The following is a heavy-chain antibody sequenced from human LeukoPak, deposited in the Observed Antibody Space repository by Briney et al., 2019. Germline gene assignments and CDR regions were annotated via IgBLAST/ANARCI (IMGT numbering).Heavy chain of an antibody. CDR3: ANSNSGYDPFYFDY. V-gene: IGHV3-30*18. J-gene: IGHJ4*02. CDR1: GFIFSSYG. Sequence: GGSLRLSCAASGFIFSSYGMHWVRQAPGKGLEWAAVISYDGSNKYYADSVKGRFTISRDNSKNTLYLQMNSLRAEDTAVYYCANSNSGYDPFYFDYWGQGTLVTVSS. D-gene: IGHD5-12*01. CDR2: ISYDGSNK.